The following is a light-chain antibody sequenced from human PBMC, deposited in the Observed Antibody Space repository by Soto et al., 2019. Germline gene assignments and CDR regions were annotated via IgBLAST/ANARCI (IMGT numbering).Light chain of an antibody. V-gene: IGKV1-33*01. CDR2: GAS. CDR1: QDIRKY. J-gene: IGKJ3*01. Sequence: DIQMTQSPSSLSASVGDRVTNTCQASQDIRKYLSWYQQKPGRAPKLLIYGASNLETGVPSRFSGSGYGTDFTFTISSLQPEDIATYYCQHYDNLPPFTFGPGTKVAIK. CDR3: QHYDNLPPFT.